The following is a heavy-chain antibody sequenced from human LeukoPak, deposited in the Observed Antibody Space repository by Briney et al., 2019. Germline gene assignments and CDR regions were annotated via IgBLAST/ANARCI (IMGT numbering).Heavy chain of an antibody. CDR2: IYYSGST. CDR3: ARRGGMITFGGVIVPYYFDY. V-gene: IGHV4-39*01. CDR1: GDSISSSSYY. D-gene: IGHD3-16*02. Sequence: SETLSLTCTVSGDSISSSSYYWGWIRQPPGKGLEWIGSIYYSGSTYYNPSLKSRVTISVDTSKNQFSLKLSSVTASDTAVYYCARRGGMITFGGVIVPYYFDYWGQGTLVTVSS. J-gene: IGHJ4*02.